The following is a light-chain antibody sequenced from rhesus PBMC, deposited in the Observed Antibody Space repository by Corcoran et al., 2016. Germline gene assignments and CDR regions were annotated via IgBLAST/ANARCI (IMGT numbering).Light chain of an antibody. CDR3: QHYYSTPFT. CDR1: QGITND. Sequence: DIQMTQSPSSLSASVGDRVTITCRASQGITNDLAWYQQKPGETPKLLIYEASSLQSGIPSRFSGSGSGTDFTLTISSLQSEDFATYYWQHYYSTPFTFGPGTKLDIK. V-gene: IGKV1-25*01. J-gene: IGKJ3*01. CDR2: EAS.